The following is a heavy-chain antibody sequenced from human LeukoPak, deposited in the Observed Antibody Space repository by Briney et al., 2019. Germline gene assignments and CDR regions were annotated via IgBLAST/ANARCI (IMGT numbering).Heavy chain of an antibody. D-gene: IGHD3-22*01. Sequence: VASVKVSCKASGGTLSSYAISWVRQAPGQGLEWMGGIIPIFGTPNYAQKFQGRVTITTDESTSTAYMELSSLRSEDTAVYYCARGGGGTGRLLTLKLPFQHWGQGTLVTVSS. CDR3: ARGGGGTGRLLTLKLPFQH. V-gene: IGHV1-69*05. CDR2: IIPIFGTP. CDR1: GGTLSSYA. J-gene: IGHJ1*01.